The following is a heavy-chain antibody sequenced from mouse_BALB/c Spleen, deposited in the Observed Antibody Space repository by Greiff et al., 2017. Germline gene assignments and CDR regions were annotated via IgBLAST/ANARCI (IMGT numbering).Heavy chain of an antibody. CDR3: ARHEGYDAAMDY. D-gene: IGHD2-2*01. CDR1: GFTFSSYG. CDR2: ISSGGSYT. V-gene: IGHV5-6*02. Sequence: DVKLVESGGDLVKPGGSLKLSCAASGFTFSSYGMSWVRQTPDKRLEWVATISSGGSYTYYPDSVKGRFTISRDNAKNTLYLQMSSLKSEDTAMYYCARHEGYDAAMDYWGQGTSVTVSS. J-gene: IGHJ4*01.